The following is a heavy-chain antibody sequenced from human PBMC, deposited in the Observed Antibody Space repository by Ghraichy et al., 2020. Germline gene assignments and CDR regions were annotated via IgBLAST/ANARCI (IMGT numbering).Heavy chain of an antibody. V-gene: IGHV4-59*08. CDR1: GGSINDYY. Sequence: SETLSLTCTVSGGSINDYYWSWIRQPPGKGLEWIGYIYYSGSTTYNPSLKSRVTISVDTSKNQFSLKLSSVTAADTAVYYCARRDNWNYLRFDPWGQGMLVTVSS. D-gene: IGHD1-7*01. J-gene: IGHJ5*02. CDR3: ARRDNWNYLRFDP. CDR2: IYYSGST.